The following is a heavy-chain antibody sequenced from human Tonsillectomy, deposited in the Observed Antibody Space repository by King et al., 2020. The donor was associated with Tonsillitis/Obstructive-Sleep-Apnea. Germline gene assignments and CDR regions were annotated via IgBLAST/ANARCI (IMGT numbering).Heavy chain of an antibody. CDR3: ARHLYYYYRRGYTLDY. CDR2: IYYSGST. J-gene: IGHJ4*02. Sequence: QLQESGPGLVKPSETLSLTCAVSGGSISSSSYYWGWIRQPPGKELEWIGCIYYSGSTHYNPSPQSRVTISVDPSKNQFSLKLSSVTAADTAVYYCARHLYYYYRRGYTLDYWGQGTRVTVSS. V-gene: IGHV4-39*01. D-gene: IGHD3-22*01. CDR1: GGSISSSSYY.